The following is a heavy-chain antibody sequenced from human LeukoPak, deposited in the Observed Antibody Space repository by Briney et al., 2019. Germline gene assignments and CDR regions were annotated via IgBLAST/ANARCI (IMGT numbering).Heavy chain of an antibody. CDR1: GASISSFY. CDR3: ARVASSVPDY. D-gene: IGHD6-19*01. CDR2: VHYNGDT. J-gene: IGHJ4*02. Sequence: PSETLSLTCTVSGASISSFYWSWIRQPPGKGLEWIGYVHYNGDTSHNPSLKSRATISVDTSRNQFSLKLSSVTAADTAVYYCARVASSVPDYWGQGTLVTVSS. V-gene: IGHV4-59*01.